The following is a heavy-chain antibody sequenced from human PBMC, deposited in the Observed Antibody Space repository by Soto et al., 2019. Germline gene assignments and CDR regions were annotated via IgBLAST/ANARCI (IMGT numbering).Heavy chain of an antibody. CDR2: IWYDASNK. CDR1: GFTFRTYG. V-gene: IGHV3-33*01. J-gene: IGHJ4*02. Sequence: VQLVESGGGVVQPGRSLRLSCAASGFTFRTYGMYWVRQAPGKGLEWVAGIWYDASNKYYADSVKGRFTISRDNSENTLYLQMNSLRADDTAVYYCARGRVDGGELDLWGQGTLVTVSS. CDR3: ARGRVDGGELDL. D-gene: IGHD1-26*01.